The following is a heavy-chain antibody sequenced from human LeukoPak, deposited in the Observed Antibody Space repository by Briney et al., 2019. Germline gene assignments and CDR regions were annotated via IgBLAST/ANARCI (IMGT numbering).Heavy chain of an antibody. D-gene: IGHD6-6*01. CDR1: GYTFTGYY. CDR2: INPNSGGT. J-gene: IGHJ4*02. CDR3: ATGRELEYSTSSDRTFDY. V-gene: IGHV1-2*02. Sequence: ASVKVSCKASGYTFTGYYMHWVRQAPGQGLEWMGWINPNSGGTNYAQKSQGRVTMTRDTSISTAYMELSGLRSDDTAVYYCATGRELEYSTSSDRTFDYWGQGTLVTVSS.